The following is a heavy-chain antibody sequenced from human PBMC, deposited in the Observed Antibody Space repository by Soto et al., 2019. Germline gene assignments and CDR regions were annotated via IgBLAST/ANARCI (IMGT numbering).Heavy chain of an antibody. CDR3: AXVLEYYDSSGYYGTFGY. Sequence: GESLRLSCAASGFTFSSYAMSWVRQAPGKGLGWVSAISGSGGSTYYADSVKGRFTISRDNSKNTLYLQMNSLRAEDTAVYYCAXVLEYYDSSGYYGTFGYWGQGTLVTVSS. J-gene: IGHJ4*02. CDR1: GFTFSSYA. CDR2: ISGSGGST. V-gene: IGHV3-23*01. D-gene: IGHD3-22*01.